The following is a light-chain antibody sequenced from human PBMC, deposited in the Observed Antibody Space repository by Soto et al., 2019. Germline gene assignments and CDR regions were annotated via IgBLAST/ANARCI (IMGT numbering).Light chain of an antibody. CDR3: SSYTSSSTRV. CDR2: EVN. Sequence: QSALTQPASVSGSPGQSITISCTGTSSDVGTYTLVSWYQQHPGKAPKLVIYEVNKRPAGVSKRFSGSRSGDTASLTISGLQAEDEADYYGSSYTSSSTRVFGTGTKLTVL. J-gene: IGLJ1*01. V-gene: IGLV2-14*02. CDR1: SSDVGTYTL.